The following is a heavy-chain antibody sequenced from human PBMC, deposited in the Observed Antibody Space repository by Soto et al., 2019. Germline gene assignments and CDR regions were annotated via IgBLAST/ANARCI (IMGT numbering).Heavy chain of an antibody. D-gene: IGHD5-18*01. J-gene: IGHJ3*02. V-gene: IGHV1-69*01. Sequence: QVQLVQSGAEVKKPGSSVKFSCKASGGTFSSYAISWVRQAPGQGLEWMGGIIPIFGTANYAQKFQGRVTITADESTSTAYMELSSLRSEDTAVYYCASCGYSYGWDAFDIWGQGTMVTVSS. CDR1: GGTFSSYA. CDR3: ASCGYSYGWDAFDI. CDR2: IIPIFGTA.